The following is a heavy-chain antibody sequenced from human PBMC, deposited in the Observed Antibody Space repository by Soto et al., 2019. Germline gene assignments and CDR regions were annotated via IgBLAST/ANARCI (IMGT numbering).Heavy chain of an antibody. D-gene: IGHD2-15*01. Sequence: PSETLSLTCAVSGYSISSGNYWGWIRQPPGKGLEWIGSVYHSGSTYYNPSLKSRVTISLDTSKNQVSLRLSSVTAADTAMYYCARARWYDGFDIWGQGTMVTV. CDR2: VYHSGST. V-gene: IGHV4-38-2*01. J-gene: IGHJ3*02. CDR1: GYSISSGNY. CDR3: ARARWYDGFDI.